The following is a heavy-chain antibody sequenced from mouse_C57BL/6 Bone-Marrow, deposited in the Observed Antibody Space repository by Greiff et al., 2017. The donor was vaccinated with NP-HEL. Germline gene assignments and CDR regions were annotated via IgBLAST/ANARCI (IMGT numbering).Heavy chain of an antibody. CDR1: GFSFNTYA. CDR3: VRQYSDYVSWFAY. D-gene: IGHD2-13*01. CDR2: IRSKSNNYAT. Sequence: EVQRVESGGGLVQPKGSLKLSCAASGFSFNTYAMNWVRQAPGQGLEWVARIRSKSNNYATYYTVSVKDRFTISRDDSESMLYLKMNNLKTEDTAMYYCVRQYSDYVSWFAYWGQGTLVTVSA. V-gene: IGHV10-1*01. J-gene: IGHJ3*01.